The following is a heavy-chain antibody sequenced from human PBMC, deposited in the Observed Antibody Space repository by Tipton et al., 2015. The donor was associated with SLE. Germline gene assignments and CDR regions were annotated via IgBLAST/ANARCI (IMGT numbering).Heavy chain of an antibody. CDR2: ISAYNDNT. CDR3: ARNWRPNLKYHYGMDV. J-gene: IGHJ6*02. V-gene: IGHV1-18*01. D-gene: IGHD3-3*01. Sequence: QLVQSGAEVKKPGASVKVSCKASGYTFGINWVRQAPGQGLEWMGWISAYNDNTNYAQNFQGRVTMTTDTSTTSAYMELRSLRSDDTAVYYCARNWRPNLKYHYGMDVWGQGTTVTVSS. CDR1: GYTFG.